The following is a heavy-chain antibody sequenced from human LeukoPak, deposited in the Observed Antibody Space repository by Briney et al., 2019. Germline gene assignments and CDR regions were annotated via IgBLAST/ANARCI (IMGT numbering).Heavy chain of an antibody. CDR1: GYTFTGYY. Sequence: ASVKVSCKASGYTFTGYYMHWVRQAPGQGLEWMGWINPNSGGTNYAQKFQGWVTMTRDTSISTAYMELSRLRSDDTAVYYCARDLRVVPAAIRDWGQGTLVTVSS. V-gene: IGHV1-2*04. J-gene: IGHJ4*02. D-gene: IGHD2-2*02. CDR3: ARDLRVVPAAIRD. CDR2: INPNSGGT.